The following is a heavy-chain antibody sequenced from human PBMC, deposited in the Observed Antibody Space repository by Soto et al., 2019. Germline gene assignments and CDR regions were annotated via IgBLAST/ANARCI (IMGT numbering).Heavy chain of an antibody. Sequence: SETLSLTCAVYGGSFSGYYWSWIRQPPGKGLEWIGEINHSGSTNYNPSLKSRVTISLNTSKNQFSLKLSSVTAADTAVYYCARGRLELLWFGESQRWFDPWGQGTLVTVSS. J-gene: IGHJ5*02. CDR3: ARGRLELLWFGESQRWFDP. CDR1: GGSFSGYY. D-gene: IGHD3-10*01. V-gene: IGHV4-34*01. CDR2: INHSGST.